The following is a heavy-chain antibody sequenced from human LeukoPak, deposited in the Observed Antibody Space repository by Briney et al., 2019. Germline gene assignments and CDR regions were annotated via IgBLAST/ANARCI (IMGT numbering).Heavy chain of an antibody. J-gene: IGHJ4*02. V-gene: IGHV4-39*01. D-gene: IGHD3-3*01. CDR3: ARPDFWSGYYKRGGNYFDY. Sequence: SETLSLTCTVSGGSISSSSDYWGWIRQAPGKGLEWIGSIYYHENTYYNSSLKSRVTISVDTSKNQFSLKLSSVTAADTAVYYCARPDFWSGYYKRGGNYFDYWGQGTLVTVSS. CDR1: GGSISSSSDY. CDR2: IYYHENT.